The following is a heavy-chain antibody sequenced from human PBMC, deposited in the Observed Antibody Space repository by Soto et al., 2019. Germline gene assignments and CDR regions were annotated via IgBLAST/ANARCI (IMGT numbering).Heavy chain of an antibody. Sequence: SETLSLTCAVYGGSFSGYYWSWIRQPPGKGLEWIGEINHSGSTNYNPSLKSRVTMSVDTSKNQFSLKLSSVTAADTAVYYCARGKIRGAGFDYWGQGTLVTVSS. V-gene: IGHV4-34*01. J-gene: IGHJ4*02. D-gene: IGHD3-10*01. CDR1: GGSFSGYY. CDR2: INHSGST. CDR3: ARGKIRGAGFDY.